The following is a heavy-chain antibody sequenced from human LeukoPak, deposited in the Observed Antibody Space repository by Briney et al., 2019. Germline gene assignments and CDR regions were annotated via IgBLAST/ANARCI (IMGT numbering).Heavy chain of an antibody. D-gene: IGHD3-16*01. Sequence: GGPLRLSCAASGFTFRNYWMNWVRQVPGKGREWVANIRQDGGERYYVDSVEGRFTISRDHGKNSVYLQMNSLRADDTAVYYCARSRAAVVMGELIPSFYYGMDVWGQGTTVTVSS. J-gene: IGHJ6*02. CDR1: GFTFRNYW. V-gene: IGHV3-7*03. CDR3: ARSRAAVVMGELIPSFYYGMDV. CDR2: IRQDGGER.